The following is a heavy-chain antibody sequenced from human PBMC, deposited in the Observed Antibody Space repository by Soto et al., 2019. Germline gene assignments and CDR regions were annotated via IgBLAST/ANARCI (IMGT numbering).Heavy chain of an antibody. J-gene: IGHJ4*02. CDR3: ATTRGGGGY. V-gene: IGHV3-53*01. CDR1: GFTVSNNY. CDR2: IYSGGYT. Sequence: EVQLVESGGGLIQPGGSLRLSCAVSGFTVSNNYMSWVRQAPGKGLEGVSVIYSGGYTAYGDSVKGRFTISRDNSKNTLFLQINRRRPAARAVYCCATTRGGGGYWGQGTLVTVSS. D-gene: IGHD3-10*01.